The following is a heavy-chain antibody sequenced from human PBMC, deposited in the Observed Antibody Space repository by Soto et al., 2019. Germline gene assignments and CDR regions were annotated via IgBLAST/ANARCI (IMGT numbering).Heavy chain of an antibody. V-gene: IGHV4-59*01. D-gene: IGHD7-27*01. Sequence: PSETLSLTCTVSGGSISSYYWSWIRQPPGKGLEWIGYIYYSGSTNYNPSLKSRVTVSVDTSKNQFSLKLSSVTAADTAVYYCAKDFLQDWGQDYYYGMDVWGQGTTVTVSS. J-gene: IGHJ6*02. CDR1: GGSISSYY. CDR2: IYYSGST. CDR3: AKDFLQDWGQDYYYGMDV.